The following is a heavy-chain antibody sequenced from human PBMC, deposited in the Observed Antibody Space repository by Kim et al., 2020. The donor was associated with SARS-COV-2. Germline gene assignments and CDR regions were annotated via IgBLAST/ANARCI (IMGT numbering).Heavy chain of an antibody. V-gene: IGHV1-46*01. J-gene: IGHJ4*02. CDR3: ARDWDS. Sequence: PRSVSHSDAKKFQGRVTMTRDPATSTVYMELSSLSSEDTAVYYCARDWDSWGQGTLVTVSS. CDR2: PRSVSH.